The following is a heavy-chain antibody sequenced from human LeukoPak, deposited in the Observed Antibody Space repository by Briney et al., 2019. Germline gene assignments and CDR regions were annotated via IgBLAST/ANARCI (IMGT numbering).Heavy chain of an antibody. Sequence: ASVMVSCKASGYTFTGDYVHWMRQAPGQGLEWMGWINPNSGGTHSAQKFQGRVTMTRDTSISTAYMEVRRLTSDDTAVYYCARELSGGPAFDYWGQGTLVTVSS. V-gene: IGHV1-2*02. CDR3: ARELSGGPAFDY. CDR2: INPNSGGT. D-gene: IGHD2-15*01. CDR1: GYTFTGDY. J-gene: IGHJ4*02.